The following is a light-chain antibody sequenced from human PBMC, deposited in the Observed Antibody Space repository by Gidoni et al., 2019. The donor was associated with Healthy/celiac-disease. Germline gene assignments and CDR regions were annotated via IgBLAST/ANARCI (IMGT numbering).Light chain of an antibody. CDR1: QSVSSSY. V-gene: IGKV3-20*01. CDR2: GAS. CDR3: QQYGSSPWT. J-gene: IGKJ1*01. Sequence: EIVLTHSPGTLSLSPGERATLSCRASQSVSSSYLAWYQQKPGQAPRLLIYGASSRATGIPDRLSGSGSGTDFTLTISRLEPEDFAVYYCQQYGSSPWTFGQGTKVEIK.